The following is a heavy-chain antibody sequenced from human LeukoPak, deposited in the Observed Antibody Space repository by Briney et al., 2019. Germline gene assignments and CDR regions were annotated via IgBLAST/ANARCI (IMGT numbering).Heavy chain of an antibody. D-gene: IGHD4-23*01. Sequence: GGSLSLSCAGSRFTFSSFEMYWVRQAPGKGLEWVSYISSSGSTIYYADSVKGRFTISRDNAKNSLYLQMNSLRAEDTAVYYCARDYGGSSPFDYWGQGTMVTVSS. V-gene: IGHV3-48*03. CDR1: RFTFSSFE. CDR2: ISSSGSTI. CDR3: ARDYGGSSPFDY. J-gene: IGHJ4*02.